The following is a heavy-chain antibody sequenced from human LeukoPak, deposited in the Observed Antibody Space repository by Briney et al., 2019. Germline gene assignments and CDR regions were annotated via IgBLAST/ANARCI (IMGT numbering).Heavy chain of an antibody. CDR1: GFTFDEYA. V-gene: IGHV3-9*01. D-gene: IGHD3-10*02. Sequence: GGSLRLSCAASGFTFDEYAMHWVRQVPGKGLEWVSGISWNSGNINYADSVKGRFTVSRDNAKHSLYLQMNSLSLEDTALYCCAKDNGGSGYYVRGFDIWGQGTMITVSS. CDR2: ISWNSGNI. J-gene: IGHJ3*02. CDR3: AKDNGGSGYYVRGFDI.